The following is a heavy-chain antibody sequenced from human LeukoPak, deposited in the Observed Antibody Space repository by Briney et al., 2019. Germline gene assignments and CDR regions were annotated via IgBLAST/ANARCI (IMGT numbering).Heavy chain of an antibody. Sequence: GGSLKLSCAASGFTSRGSAMHWVRQASGKGLEWVGRIRSKANSYATAYAASVKGRFTISRDDSKNTAYLQMNSLKTEDTAVYYCTRDVRSGGYCSLGASYYYYYGMDVWGQGTTVTVSS. V-gene: IGHV3-73*01. CDR1: GFTSRGSA. CDR3: TRDVRSGGYCSLGASYYYYYGMDV. J-gene: IGHJ6*02. CDR2: IRSKANSYAT. D-gene: IGHD5-18*01.